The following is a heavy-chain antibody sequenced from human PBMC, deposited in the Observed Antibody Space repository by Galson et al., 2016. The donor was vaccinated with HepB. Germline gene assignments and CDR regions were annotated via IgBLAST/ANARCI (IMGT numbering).Heavy chain of an antibody. D-gene: IGHD3-22*01. CDR2: TKSKTDGGTT. J-gene: IGHJ4*02. V-gene: IGHV3-15*07. Sequence: SLRLSCAASGFTFSNAWMNWVRQAPGKGLEWVGRTKSKTDGGTTDDAAPVKGRFTISRDDSKNTLYLQMNSLKTEDTAVYFCSTRALHYYDNSGYYYEDYWGQGTLVTVSS. CDR1: GFTFSNAW. CDR3: STRALHYYDNSGYYYEDY.